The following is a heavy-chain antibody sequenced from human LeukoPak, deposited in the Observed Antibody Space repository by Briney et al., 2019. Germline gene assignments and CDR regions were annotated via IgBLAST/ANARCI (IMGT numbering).Heavy chain of an antibody. J-gene: IGHJ4*02. D-gene: IGHD3-10*01. CDR1: XGSISSXX. Sequence: VSXGSISSXXWXWXRQXXGXXLEGIGYIYYSGSTNYNPSLKSRVTISVDTSKNQFSLKLSSVTAADTAVYYCARRLYGSGSYYIDYWGQGTLVTVSS. CDR3: ARRLYGSGSYYIDY. V-gene: IGHV4-59*08. CDR2: IYYSGST.